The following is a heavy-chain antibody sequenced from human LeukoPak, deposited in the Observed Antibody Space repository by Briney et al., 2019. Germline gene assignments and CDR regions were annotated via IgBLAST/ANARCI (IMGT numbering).Heavy chain of an antibody. Sequence: ASAKVSFKASGYTFTSYDINWVRQATGQGLEWMGWMNPNSGNTGDAQKFQGRVTMTRNTSISTAYMELSSLRSEDTAVYYCARGQTPSYYYDSSGYYQYHYYYGMDVWGQGTTVTVSS. D-gene: IGHD3-22*01. CDR3: ARGQTPSYYYDSSGYYQYHYYYGMDV. J-gene: IGHJ6*02. CDR1: GYTFTSYD. V-gene: IGHV1-8*01. CDR2: MNPNSGNT.